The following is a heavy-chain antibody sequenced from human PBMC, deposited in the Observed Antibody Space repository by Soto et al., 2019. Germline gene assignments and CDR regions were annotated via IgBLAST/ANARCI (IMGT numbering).Heavy chain of an antibody. CDR2: ISSTGSTP. D-gene: IGHD6-6*01. V-gene: IGHV3-11*01. J-gene: IGHJ5*02. CDR3: ARGQQLVANWLDP. Sequence: GGSLRLSXAASGFPFSDSYMAWIRQAPGKGLEEIATISSTGSTPYYADSVKGRFTISRDNAQNSLYLEMNNLRAEDTAVYYCARGQQLVANWLDPWGQGILVTVSS. CDR1: GFPFSDSY.